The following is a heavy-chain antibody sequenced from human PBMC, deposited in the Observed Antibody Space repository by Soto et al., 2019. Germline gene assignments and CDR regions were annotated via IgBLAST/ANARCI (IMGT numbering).Heavy chain of an antibody. CDR3: AAYCSGGSCYSYYYGMDV. Sequence: PGGSLRLSCAASGFTFSNAWMSWVRQAPGKGLEWVGRIKSKTDGGTTDYAAPVKGRFTISRDDSKNTLYLQMNSLKTEDTAVYYCAAYCSGGSCYSYYYGMDVWGQGTTVTVSS. J-gene: IGHJ6*02. CDR1: GFTFSNAW. CDR2: IKSKTDGGTT. D-gene: IGHD2-15*01. V-gene: IGHV3-15*01.